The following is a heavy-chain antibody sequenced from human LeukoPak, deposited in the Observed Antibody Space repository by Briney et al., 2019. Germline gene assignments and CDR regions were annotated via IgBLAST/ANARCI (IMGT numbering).Heavy chain of an antibody. V-gene: IGHV3-48*01. CDR2: ITASGTAM. Sequence: GGSLRLSCAASGFTFSSYSMNWVRQAPGKGLEWVSHITASGTAMFYADSVKGRFTISRDNAKNSLYLQMNSLRVEGTAVYYCTSWGDTTAEYFQRWGQGTLVTVSS. CDR1: GFTFSSYS. D-gene: IGHD2-21*02. CDR3: TSWGDTTAEYFQR. J-gene: IGHJ1*01.